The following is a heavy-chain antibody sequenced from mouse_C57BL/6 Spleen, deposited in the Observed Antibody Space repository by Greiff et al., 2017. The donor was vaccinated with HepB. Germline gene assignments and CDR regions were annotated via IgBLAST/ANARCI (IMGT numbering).Heavy chain of an antibody. J-gene: IGHJ4*01. D-gene: IGHD1-1*01. Sequence: QVQLQQPGAELVKPGASVKMSCKASGYTFTSYWITWVKQRPGQGLEWIGDIYPGSGSTNDNEKFKSKATLTVDTSSSTAYMQISSLTSEYSAVYYCARRPDYYGSSPYAMDYWGQGTSVTVSS. CDR1: GYTFTSYW. CDR3: ARRPDYYGSSPYAMDY. CDR2: IYPGSGST. V-gene: IGHV1-55*01.